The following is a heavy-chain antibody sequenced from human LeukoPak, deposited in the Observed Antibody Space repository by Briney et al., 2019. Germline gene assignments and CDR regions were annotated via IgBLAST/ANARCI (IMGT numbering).Heavy chain of an antibody. J-gene: IGHJ5*02. Sequence: SETLSLTCAVYGGSFSGYYWSWIRQPPGKGLEWIGEINHSGSTNYNPSLKSRVTISVDTSKNQFSLKLSSVTAADTAVYYCARVGGHKYSSSWYVGTWGQGTLVTVSS. D-gene: IGHD6-13*01. CDR1: GGSFSGYY. CDR2: INHSGST. V-gene: IGHV4-34*01. CDR3: ARVGGHKYSSSWYVGT.